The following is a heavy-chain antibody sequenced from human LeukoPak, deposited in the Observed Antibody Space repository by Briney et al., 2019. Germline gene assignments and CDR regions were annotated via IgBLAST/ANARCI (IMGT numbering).Heavy chain of an antibody. Sequence: ASVKLSCRTSGYTFTVYYMHCVRQAPGQGLECMGWINPNNGDKHHAQKFQGRVTLTRDTSISTAYMELSRLRSDDTAVYYCARQSSGWYFLDYWGQGTLVTVSS. CDR1: GYTFTVYY. V-gene: IGHV1-2*02. D-gene: IGHD6-19*01. CDR3: ARQSSGWYFLDY. CDR2: INPNNGDK. J-gene: IGHJ4*02.